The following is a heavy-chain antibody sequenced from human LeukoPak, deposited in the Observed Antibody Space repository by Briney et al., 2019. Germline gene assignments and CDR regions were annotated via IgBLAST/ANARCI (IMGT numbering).Heavy chain of an antibody. D-gene: IGHD6-13*01. J-gene: IGHJ4*02. CDR1: GYTFTGYY. V-gene: IGHV1-2*02. CDR2: INPNSGGT. Sequence: ASVKVSCKASGYTFTGYYMHWVRQAPGQGLEWMGWINPNSGGTNYAQKFQGRVTMTRDTSISTAYMELSRLRFDDTAVYYCAGEAPLSSSSWYSVRLGYWGQGTLVTVSS. CDR3: AGEAPLSSSSWYSVRLGY.